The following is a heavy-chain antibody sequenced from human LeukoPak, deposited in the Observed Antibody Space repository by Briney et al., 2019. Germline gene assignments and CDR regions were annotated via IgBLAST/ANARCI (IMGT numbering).Heavy chain of an antibody. CDR2: INHSGST. CDR3: ARGPRTHYGGNFDY. D-gene: IGHD4-23*01. Sequence: SETLSLTCAVYGGSFSGYYWSWIRQPPGKGLEWIGEINHSGSTNYNPSLKSRVTISVDTSKNQFSLKLSSVTAADTAVYYCARGPRTHYGGNFDYWGQGTLVTASS. V-gene: IGHV4-34*01. J-gene: IGHJ4*02. CDR1: GGSFSGYY.